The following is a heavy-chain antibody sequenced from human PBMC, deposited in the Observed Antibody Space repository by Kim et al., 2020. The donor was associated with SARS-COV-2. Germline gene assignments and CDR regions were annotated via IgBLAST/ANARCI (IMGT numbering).Heavy chain of an antibody. D-gene: IGHD3-22*01. V-gene: IGHV1-18*04. CDR1: GYTFTSYG. CDR2: ISAYNGNT. Sequence: ASVKVSCKASGYTFTSYGISWVRQAPGQGLEWMGWISAYNGNTNYAQKLQGRVTMTTDTSTSTAYMELRSLRSDDTAVYYCARDLWLGELPDYYDSSGYYFYGMDVWGQGTTVTVSS. J-gene: IGHJ6*02. CDR3: ARDLWLGELPDYYDSSGYYFYGMDV.